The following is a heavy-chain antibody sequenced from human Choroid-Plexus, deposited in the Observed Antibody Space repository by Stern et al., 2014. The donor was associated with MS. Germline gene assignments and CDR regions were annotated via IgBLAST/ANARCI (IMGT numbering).Heavy chain of an antibody. Sequence: VQLVESGGGVAQPGRPLILSSAASGFTFSNFGMHWVRQAPGKGLEWVALISYDGSDKYYADSVKGRFTIFRDNSKNTLYMHMNSPRAEDTAVYYCAKDRQWSTYFFDYWGQGSLVTVSS. J-gene: IGHJ4*02. CDR3: AKDRQWSTYFFDY. CDR2: ISYDGSDK. V-gene: IGHV3-30*18. D-gene: IGHD2-15*01. CDR1: GFTFSNFG.